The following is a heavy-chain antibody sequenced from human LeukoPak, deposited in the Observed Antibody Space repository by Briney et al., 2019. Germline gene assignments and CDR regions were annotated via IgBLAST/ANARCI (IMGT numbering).Heavy chain of an antibody. V-gene: IGHV3-23*01. CDR3: AKVPAGIWVWFGEPSYYFDY. J-gene: IGHJ4*02. CDR2: ISGSGGST. Sequence: GGSLRLSCAASGFTFSNYAMSWVRQAPGKGLEWVSAISGSGGSTYYADSVKGRFTISRDSSKNTLYLQMNSLRAEDTAVYYCAKVPAGIWVWFGEPSYYFDYWGQGTLVTVSS. D-gene: IGHD3-10*01. CDR1: GFTFSNYA.